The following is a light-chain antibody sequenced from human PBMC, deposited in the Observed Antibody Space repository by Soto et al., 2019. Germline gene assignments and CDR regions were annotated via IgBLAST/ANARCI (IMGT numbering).Light chain of an antibody. V-gene: IGKV3-20*01. CDR3: HQYVSSPLT. Sequence: PGEGATVSCRASQRVNSNLLAWFQQKPGQAPRLLIHDASRRATGIPDRFSGSGSGTDFTLSISRLEPEDFAVYYCHQYVSSPLTFGQGTKLEIK. CDR2: DAS. J-gene: IGKJ2*01. CDR1: QRVNSNL.